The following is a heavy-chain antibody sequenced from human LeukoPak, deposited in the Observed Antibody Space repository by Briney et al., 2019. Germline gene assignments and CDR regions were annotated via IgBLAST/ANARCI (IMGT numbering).Heavy chain of an antibody. D-gene: IGHD3-10*01. Sequence: PSETLSLTCNVSGGSISSYYWSWIRQPPGKGLDWIGYIYYSRSTNYNPSPKSRVTISVDTSKNQFSLKLSSVTAADTAVYYCTSGSGSYADSWGPGTLVTVSS. CDR3: TSGSGSYADS. V-gene: IGHV4-59*01. CDR2: IYYSRST. CDR1: GGSISSYY. J-gene: IGHJ4*02.